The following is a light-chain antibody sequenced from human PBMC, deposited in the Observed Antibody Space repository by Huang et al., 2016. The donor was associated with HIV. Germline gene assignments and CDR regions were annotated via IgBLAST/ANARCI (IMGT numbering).Light chain of an antibody. CDR2: GAS. J-gene: IGKJ2*01. Sequence: EIIMTQSPATLSLSPGEGASLSCRANQSVATNLAWYLHGPGQSPSILSFGASTRASGLPGRFSGSGSGTQFTLTVSGLQSEDFAVYYCQQYHNWPYTFGQGTKLEI. CDR3: QQYHNWPYT. V-gene: IGKV3-15*01. CDR1: QSVATN.